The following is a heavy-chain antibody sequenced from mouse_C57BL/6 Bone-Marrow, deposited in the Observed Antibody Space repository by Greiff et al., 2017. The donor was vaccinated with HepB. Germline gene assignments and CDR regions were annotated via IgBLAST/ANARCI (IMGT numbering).Heavy chain of an antibody. CDR3: ARDRIYYDSYYFDY. CDR2: ISYDGSN. Sequence: EVQLQQSGPGLVKPSQSLSLTCSVTGYSITSGYYWNWIRQFPGNKLEWMGYISYDGSNNYNPSLKNRISITRDTSKNQFFLKLNSVTTEDTATYYCARDRIYYDSYYFDYWGQGTTLTVSS. J-gene: IGHJ2*01. CDR1: GYSITSGYY. D-gene: IGHD2-4*01. V-gene: IGHV3-6*01.